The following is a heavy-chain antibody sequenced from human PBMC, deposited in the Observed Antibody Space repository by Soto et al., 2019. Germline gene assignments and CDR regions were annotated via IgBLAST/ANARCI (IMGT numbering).Heavy chain of an antibody. V-gene: IGHV1-46*03. J-gene: IGHJ4*02. D-gene: IGHD2-2*02. CDR2: INPSGGST. CDR1: GYTFTSYY. Sequence: ASVKVSCKASGYTFTSYYMHWVRQAPGQGLEWMGIINPSGGSTSYAQKFQGRVTMTRDTSTSTVYMELSSLRSEDTAVYYCARGYCSSTSCYTAKDYWGQGTLVTVSS. CDR3: ARGYCSSTSCYTAKDY.